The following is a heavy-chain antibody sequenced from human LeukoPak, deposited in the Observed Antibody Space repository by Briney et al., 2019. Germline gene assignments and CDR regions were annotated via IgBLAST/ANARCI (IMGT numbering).Heavy chain of an antibody. CDR2: IYYSGST. V-gene: IGHV4-59*01. CDR3: ARSLEVTIFGVVIKYGMDV. D-gene: IGHD3-3*01. CDR1: GGSISSYY. J-gene: IGHJ6*02. Sequence: SETLSLTCTVSGGSISSYYWSWIRQPPGKGLEWIGYIYYSGSTNYNPSLKSRVTISVDTSKNQFSLKLSSVTAADTAVYYCARSLEVTIFGVVIKYGMDVWGQGTTVTVSS.